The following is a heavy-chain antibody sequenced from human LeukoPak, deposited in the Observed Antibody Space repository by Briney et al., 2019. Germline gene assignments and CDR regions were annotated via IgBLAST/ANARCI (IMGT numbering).Heavy chain of an antibody. V-gene: IGHV4-61*02. CDR3: VRGASVFDY. Sequence: PSETLSLTCTVSGASIIGGSFFWSWIQQPAGRAPEWIGRVHPTGSTNYNPSLSNRVIVSLDTSNNQFSLRLMSVTAADSAVYYCVRGASVFDYWGQGAPVTVSS. CDR2: VHPTGST. J-gene: IGHJ4*02. CDR1: GASIIGGSFF.